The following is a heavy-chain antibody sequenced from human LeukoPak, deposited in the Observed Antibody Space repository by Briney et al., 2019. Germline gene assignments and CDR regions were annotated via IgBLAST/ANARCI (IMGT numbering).Heavy chain of an antibody. Sequence: GGSLRLSCAASGFTFRIYAMSWIRQAPGKGLEWVSCISGSGGSTNYADSVKGRFTISRDNSKNTLYLQMNSLRAEDTAVYYCAKDRENYDRGRYDAFDIWGQGKMVTVSS. V-gene: IGHV3-23*01. D-gene: IGHD3-22*01. J-gene: IGHJ3*02. CDR2: ISGSGGST. CDR1: GFTFRIYA. CDR3: AKDRENYDRGRYDAFDI.